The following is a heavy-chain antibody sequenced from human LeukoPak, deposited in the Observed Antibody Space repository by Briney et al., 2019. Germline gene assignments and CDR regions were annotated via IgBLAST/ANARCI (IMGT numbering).Heavy chain of an antibody. V-gene: IGHV3-30*03. D-gene: IGHD4-23*01. CDR1: GFTFSNYG. CDR2: ISFDESSE. Sequence: GGSLRLSCAASGFTFSNYGMHWVRQAPGKGLEWVALISFDESSEYYADSVKGRFSISRDNAKNTLYLQMNSLRVEDTAVYYCARGRPHGNDYWGQGTLVTVSS. CDR3: ARGRPHGNDY. J-gene: IGHJ4*02.